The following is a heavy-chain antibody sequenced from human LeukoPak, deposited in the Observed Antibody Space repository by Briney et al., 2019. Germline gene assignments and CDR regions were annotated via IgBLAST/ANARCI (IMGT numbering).Heavy chain of an antibody. CDR3: VQTTGSPGFDY. CDR2: IYSGVPT. D-gene: IGHD1-1*01. Sequence: SETLSLTCTTSGVSINRFYWSWVRQPPGKGLEWIGNIYSGVPTYFNPSLKSRVTISVDTSKNQFSLNLTSVTAADTAMYYCVQTTGSPGFDYWGQGILVTVSS. CDR1: GVSINRFY. J-gene: IGHJ4*02. V-gene: IGHV4-4*09.